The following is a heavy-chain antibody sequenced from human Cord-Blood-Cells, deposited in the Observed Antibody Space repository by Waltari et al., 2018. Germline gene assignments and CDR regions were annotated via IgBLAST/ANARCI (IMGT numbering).Heavy chain of an antibody. D-gene: IGHD6-13*01. Sequence: QVQLQESGPRLVKPSETRSLPCTGPGGSISSSSWSWIRQPPGKGLEWIGYIYYSGSTNYNPSLKSRVTISVDTSKNQFSLKLSSVTAADTAVYYCARASYSSSWYWFDPWGQGTLVTVSS. J-gene: IGHJ5*02. CDR2: IYYSGST. CDR1: GGSISSSS. V-gene: IGHV4-59*01. CDR3: ARASYSSSWYWFDP.